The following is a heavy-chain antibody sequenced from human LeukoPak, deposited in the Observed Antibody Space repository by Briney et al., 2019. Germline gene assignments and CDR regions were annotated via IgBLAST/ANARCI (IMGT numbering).Heavy chain of an antibody. CDR1: GGSISSYY. Sequence: NPSETLSLTCTVSGGSISSYYWSWIRQPPGKGLEWIGYIYYSGSTNYNPSLKSRVTISVNTSKNQFSLKLSSVTAADTAVYYCARGPMGNAFDIWGQGTMVAVSS. V-gene: IGHV4-59*08. CDR2: IYYSGST. CDR3: ARGPMGNAFDI. J-gene: IGHJ3*02. D-gene: IGHD7-27*01.